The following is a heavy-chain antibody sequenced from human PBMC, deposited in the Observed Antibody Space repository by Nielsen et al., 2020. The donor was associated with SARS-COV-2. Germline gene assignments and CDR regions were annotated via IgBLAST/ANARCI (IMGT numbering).Heavy chain of an antibody. V-gene: IGHV4-39*01. CDR1: GGSISSRSYY. Sequence: SETLSLTCTVSGGSISSRSYYWGWIRQPPGKGLEWIGSTYYSGNTYYNSSLKSRVTISVDTSKNQFSLQLSSVTAADTAVYYCARRGGLVDPNWFDPWGQGTLVTVSS. J-gene: IGHJ5*02. CDR2: TYYSGNT. D-gene: IGHD1-26*01. CDR3: ARRGGLVDPNWFDP.